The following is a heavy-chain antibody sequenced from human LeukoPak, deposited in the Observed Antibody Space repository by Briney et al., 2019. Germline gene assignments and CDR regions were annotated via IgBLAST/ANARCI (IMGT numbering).Heavy chain of an antibody. Sequence: GGSLRLSCAASGFTFSNYEMNWVRQAPGKGLEWVSYISSSGSTIYYTDSVKGRFTISRDNAKNSLYLQMNSLRAEDTAVYYCARAFYDFLTGYPAYFDYWGQGTLVTVSS. CDR2: ISSSGSTI. J-gene: IGHJ4*02. V-gene: IGHV3-48*03. D-gene: IGHD3-9*01. CDR1: GFTFSNYE. CDR3: ARAFYDFLTGYPAYFDY.